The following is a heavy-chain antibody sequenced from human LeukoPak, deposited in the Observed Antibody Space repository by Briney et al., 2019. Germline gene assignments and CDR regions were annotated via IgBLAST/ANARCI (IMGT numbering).Heavy chain of an antibody. CDR3: ARDSDHDSKSP. CDR2: INPNTGGT. V-gene: IGHV1-2*02. CDR1: GYAFIAYY. Sequence: ASVKVSCKASGYAFIAYYMHWVRQAPGQGLEWMGWINPNTGGTNYAQKFQGRVTMTRDTSIGTAYMELSRLRSDDTAVYYCARDSDHDSKSPWGQGTLVAVSS. J-gene: IGHJ5*02. D-gene: IGHD4-11*01.